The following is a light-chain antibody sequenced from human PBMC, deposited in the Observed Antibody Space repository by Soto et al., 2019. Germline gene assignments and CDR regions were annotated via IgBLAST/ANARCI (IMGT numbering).Light chain of an antibody. CDR2: GAS. CDR1: QSVSIN. Sequence: EIVMTQSPATLSVSPGERATLSCRASQSVSINLAWYQQKPGQAPRLLIYGASTRAAGIPAGFSGSGSGTEFTLTISSLQSEDFAVYYCQQYNSSPPTFGQGTKVDIK. CDR3: QQYNSSPPT. V-gene: IGKV3-15*01. J-gene: IGKJ1*01.